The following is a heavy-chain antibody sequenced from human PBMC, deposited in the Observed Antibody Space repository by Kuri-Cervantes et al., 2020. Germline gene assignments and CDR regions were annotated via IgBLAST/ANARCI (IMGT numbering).Heavy chain of an antibody. V-gene: IGHV1-18*01. Sequence: ASVKVSCKASGYTFTSYGISWVRQAPGQGLEWMGWISAYNGDTNYAQKLQGRVTMTRDTSTSTVYMELNSLKSEDTAFYYCARGTSGPLQVMNSFDYWGQGTLVTVSS. CDR1: GYTFTSYG. CDR3: ARGTSGPLQVMNSFDY. J-gene: IGHJ4*02. CDR2: ISAYNGDT. D-gene: IGHD3-10*01.